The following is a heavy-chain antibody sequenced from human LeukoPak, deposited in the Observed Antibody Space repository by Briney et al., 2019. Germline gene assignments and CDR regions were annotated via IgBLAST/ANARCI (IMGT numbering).Heavy chain of an antibody. CDR2: ISYDGSNK. D-gene: IGHD1-26*01. CDR1: GFTFSSYA. Sequence: GGSLRLSCAASGFTFSSYAMHWVRQAPGKGLEWVAVISYDGSNKYYADSVKGRFTISRDNSKNTLYLQMNSLRAEDTAVYYCAREVGATTSGFRFDYWGQGILVTVSS. V-gene: IGHV3-30-3*01. CDR3: AREVGATTSGFRFDY. J-gene: IGHJ4*02.